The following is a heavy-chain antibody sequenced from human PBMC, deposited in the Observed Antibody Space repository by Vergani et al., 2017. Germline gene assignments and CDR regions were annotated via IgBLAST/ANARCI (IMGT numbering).Heavy chain of an antibody. CDR2: INPNSGGT. CDR3: ARVRRSGLVVVPAALGYFDY. Sequence: QVQLVQSGAEVKKPGASVKVSCKASGYTFTGYYMHWVRQAPGQGLEWMGRINPNSGGTNYAQKFQGRVTMTRDTSISTAYMWLSRLIADDTAVYYCARVRRSGLVVVPAALGYFDYWGQGTLVTVSS. D-gene: IGHD2-2*01. V-gene: IGHV1-2*06. J-gene: IGHJ4*02. CDR1: GYTFTGYY.